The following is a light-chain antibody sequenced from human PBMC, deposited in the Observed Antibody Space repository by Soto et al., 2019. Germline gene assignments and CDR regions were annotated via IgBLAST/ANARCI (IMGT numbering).Light chain of an antibody. CDR3: QKYNSAPET. Sequence: DSQMTQSPASLSASVGDRVTISCRASQGMSTYLAWYHQKGGQVPKVLIYAASTLQSGVPSRFSGSGSETDFTLTISSLQPEDVATYYCQKYNSAPETFGQGTKVDIK. V-gene: IGKV1-27*01. J-gene: IGKJ1*01. CDR1: QGMSTY. CDR2: AAS.